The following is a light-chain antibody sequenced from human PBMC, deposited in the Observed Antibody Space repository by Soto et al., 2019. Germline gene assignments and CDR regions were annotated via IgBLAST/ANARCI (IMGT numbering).Light chain of an antibody. Sequence: QSVLTQSSSACASLGSSVKLTCTLSSGHSSYIIAWHQQQPGKAPRYLMKVEGSGSFNKGSGVPDRFSGYRSGADRYLTISNLQFEDEADYYCETWDSNTWVFGGGTKLTVL. V-gene: IGLV4-60*02. CDR1: SGHSSYI. CDR3: ETWDSNTWV. CDR2: VEGSGSF. J-gene: IGLJ3*02.